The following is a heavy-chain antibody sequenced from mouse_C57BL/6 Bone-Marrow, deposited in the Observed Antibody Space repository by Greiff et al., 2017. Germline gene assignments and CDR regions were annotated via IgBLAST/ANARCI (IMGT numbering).Heavy chain of an antibody. CDR3: ARDSDSGYHFDV. D-gene: IGHD1-1*01. V-gene: IGHV5-4*01. J-gene: IGHJ1*03. CDR2: ISDGGSYT. CDR1: GFTFSSYA. Sequence: EVMLVESGGGLVKPGGSLKLSCAASGFTFSSYAMSWVRQTPEKRLEWVATISDGGSYTYYPDNVKGRYTISRDNAKNNLYLQMSNLKSEDTAMYYCARDSDSGYHFDVWGTGTTVTVSS.